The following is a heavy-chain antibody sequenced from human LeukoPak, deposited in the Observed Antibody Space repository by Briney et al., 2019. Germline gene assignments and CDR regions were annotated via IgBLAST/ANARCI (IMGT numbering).Heavy chain of an antibody. Sequence: GGSLRLSCAASGFTFSSYGMHWVRQAPGKGLEWVAVIWYDGSNKYYADSVKGRFTISRDNSKNTLYLQMNSLRAEDTAVYYCARGFTYGHPLDYWGQGTLVTVSS. CDR2: IWYDGSNK. J-gene: IGHJ4*02. CDR3: ARGFTYGHPLDY. V-gene: IGHV3-33*01. D-gene: IGHD3-10*01. CDR1: GFTFSSYG.